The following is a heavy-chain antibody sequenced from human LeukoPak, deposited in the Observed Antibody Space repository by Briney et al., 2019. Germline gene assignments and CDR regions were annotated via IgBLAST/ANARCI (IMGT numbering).Heavy chain of an antibody. J-gene: IGHJ4*02. CDR3: LREGRRDY. Sequence: SVKGRFIISRDNAKDSLYLQMNSLRVEDTAVYYCLREGRRDYWGQGTLVTVSS. V-gene: IGHV3-21*06.